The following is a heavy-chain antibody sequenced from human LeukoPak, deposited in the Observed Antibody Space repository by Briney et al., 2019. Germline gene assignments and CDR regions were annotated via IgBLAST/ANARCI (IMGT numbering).Heavy chain of an antibody. Sequence: GGSLRLSWLTSGFTFVNASMSWVRQAPGKGLEWVGLMKSKPEGGTTFYAAPVRGRFTISRDDSRNTLYLQMTSLTIGDTGVYYCTTGNPWGQGTLVTVSS. CDR2: MKSKPEGGTT. V-gene: IGHV3-15*01. J-gene: IGHJ5*02. CDR3: TTGNP. CDR1: GFTFVNAS.